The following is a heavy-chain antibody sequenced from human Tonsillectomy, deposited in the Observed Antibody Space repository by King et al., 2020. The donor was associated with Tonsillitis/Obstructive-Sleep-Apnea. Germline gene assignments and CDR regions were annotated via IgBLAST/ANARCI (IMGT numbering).Heavy chain of an antibody. CDR2: ISSSSSYI. V-gene: IGHV3-21*01. CDR3: ARVSLIAAAGHDAFDI. D-gene: IGHD6-13*01. J-gene: IGHJ3*02. Sequence: VQLVESGGGLVKPGGSLRLSCAASGFTFSSYSMNWVRQAPGKGLEWVSSISSSSSYIYYADSVKGRFTISRDNAKNSLHLQMNSLRAEDTAVYYCARVSLIAAAGHDAFDIWGQGTMVTVSS. CDR1: GFTFSSYS.